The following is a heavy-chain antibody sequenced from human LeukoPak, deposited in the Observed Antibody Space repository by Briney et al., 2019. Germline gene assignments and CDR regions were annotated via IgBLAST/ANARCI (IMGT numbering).Heavy chain of an antibody. CDR3: ARDLWDH. CDR2: ITSAGNFI. V-gene: IGHV3-21*01. J-gene: IGHJ4*02. Sequence: GGSLRLSCAASGVTFSTYTMIEVRQAPGKGLEWFSSITSAGNFIYYADSLRGRFTVSRDNAKNSLYLQMNRLRAEDTAMYYCARDLWDHWGQGTLVTVSS. CDR1: GVTFSTYT.